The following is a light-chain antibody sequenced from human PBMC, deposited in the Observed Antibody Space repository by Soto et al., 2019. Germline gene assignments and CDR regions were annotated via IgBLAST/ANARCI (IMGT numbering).Light chain of an antibody. CDR2: DVF. CDR1: QSITYW. V-gene: IGKV1-5*01. J-gene: IGKJ2*01. Sequence: DIQMTQSPSSLSASVGDRVTITCRASQSITYWLAWYQQKPGRAPKLLIYDVFNLQSGVPSRFSGSGSGTEFTLTISSLQPDASATYYCQQYHSFSFTFGQGTKVDIK. CDR3: QQYHSFSFT.